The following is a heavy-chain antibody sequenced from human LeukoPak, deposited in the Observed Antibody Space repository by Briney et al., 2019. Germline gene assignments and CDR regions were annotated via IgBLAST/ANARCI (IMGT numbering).Heavy chain of an antibody. CDR3: VRDVHNWNDDY. V-gene: IGHV1-2*02. D-gene: IGHD1-1*01. CDR2: INPNGGVT. CDR1: GYTFTGYN. Sequence: GASVKVSCKAPGYTFTGYNIHWVRQAPGQGLKWMGWINPNGGVTNYPQKFQGRVTLTRDTSITTAYMDLSRLTSDDTAVYYCVRDVHNWNDDYWGQGTLVTVSS. J-gene: IGHJ4*02.